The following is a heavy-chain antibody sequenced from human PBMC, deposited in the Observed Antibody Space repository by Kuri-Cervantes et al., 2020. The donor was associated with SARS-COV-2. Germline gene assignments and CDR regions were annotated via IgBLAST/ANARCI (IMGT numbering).Heavy chain of an antibody. CDR3: AKGMDV. CDR1: GFSFSTYA. Sequence: GESLKISCAASGFSFSTYAMSWVRQAPGKGLQWVATVTETGTITHYADSVKGRFTISRDNSKNTLYLQMNSLRAEDTAVYYCAKGMDVWGQGTTVTVSS. J-gene: IGHJ6*02. CDR2: VTETGTIT. V-gene: IGHV3-23*01.